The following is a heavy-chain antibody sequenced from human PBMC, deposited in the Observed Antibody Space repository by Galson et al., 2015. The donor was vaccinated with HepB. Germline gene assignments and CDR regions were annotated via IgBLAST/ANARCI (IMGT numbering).Heavy chain of an antibody. J-gene: IGHJ6*02. CDR2: INHSGST. CDR3: ARYSWPGIPTIYRGGMDV. CDR1: GGSFSGYY. Sequence: SETLSLTCAVYGGSFSGYYWSWIRQPPGKGLEWIGEINHSGSTNYNPSLKSRVTISVDTSKNQFSLKLSSVTAADTAVYYCARYSWPGIPTIYRGGMDVWGQGTTVTVSS. V-gene: IGHV4-34*01. D-gene: IGHD1-14*01.